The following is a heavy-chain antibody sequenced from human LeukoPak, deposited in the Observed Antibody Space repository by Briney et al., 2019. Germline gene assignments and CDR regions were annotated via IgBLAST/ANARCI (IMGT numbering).Heavy chain of an antibody. Sequence: SETLSLTCAVYGGSFSNYYWSWIRQPPGKGLEWIGEINHRGSTNLNPSLKSRVTLSVDTSKHQFSLKLTSVTAADAAVYYCASSVGSTDYWGQGTLVTVSS. CDR1: GGSFSNYY. D-gene: IGHD1-26*01. V-gene: IGHV4-34*01. J-gene: IGHJ4*02. CDR3: ASSVGSTDY. CDR2: INHRGST.